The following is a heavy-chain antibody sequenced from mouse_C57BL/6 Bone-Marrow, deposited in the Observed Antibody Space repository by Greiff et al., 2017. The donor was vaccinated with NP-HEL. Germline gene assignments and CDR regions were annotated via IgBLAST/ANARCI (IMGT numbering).Heavy chain of an antibody. CDR2: INPSTGGT. Sequence: VQLKESGPELVKPGASVKISCKASGYSFTGYYMNWVKQSPEKSLEWIGEINPSTGGTTYNQKFKAKATLTVDKSSSTAYMQLKSLTSEDSAVYYCARLGGAFDYWGQGTTLTVSS. J-gene: IGHJ2*01. V-gene: IGHV1-42*01. CDR1: GYSFTGYY. CDR3: ARLGGAFDY. D-gene: IGHD1-1*02.